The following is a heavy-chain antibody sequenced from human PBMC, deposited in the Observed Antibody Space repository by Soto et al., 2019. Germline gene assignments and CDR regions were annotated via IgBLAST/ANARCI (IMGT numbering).Heavy chain of an antibody. D-gene: IGHD3-22*01. J-gene: IGHJ4*02. CDR3: AGHWMDYYDSSGYYYSPYYFDY. Sequence: SETLSLTCTVSGCSISSSSYYWGWIRQPPGKGLEWVGSIYYSGRTYYKQSLKSRVNISVDTSKNQYSMKLNSVTPADTPVKYFAGHWMDYYDSSGYYYSPYYFDYWGQGTLVTVS. CDR1: GCSISSSSYY. V-gene: IGHV4-39*01. CDR2: IYYSGRT.